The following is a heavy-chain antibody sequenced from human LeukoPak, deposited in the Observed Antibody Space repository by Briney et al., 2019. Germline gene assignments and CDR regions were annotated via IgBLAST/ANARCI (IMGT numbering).Heavy chain of an antibody. J-gene: IGHJ4*02. D-gene: IGHD5-12*01. V-gene: IGHV3-7*01. Sequence: GGSLRLSCAVSGFTFSSYWMSWVRQAPGKGLEWVANIKQDGSEKYYVDSVKGRFTISRDNAKNSLYLQMNSLRAEDTAVYYCARDGYSGYDRYFDYWGQGTLVTVSS. CDR1: GFTFSSYW. CDR3: ARDGYSGYDRYFDY. CDR2: IKQDGSEK.